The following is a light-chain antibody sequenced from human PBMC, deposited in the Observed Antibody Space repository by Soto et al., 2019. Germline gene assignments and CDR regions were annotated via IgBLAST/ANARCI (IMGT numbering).Light chain of an antibody. CDR2: EVS. V-gene: IGLV2-8*01. CDR1: SSDVGAYNY. J-gene: IGLJ2*01. Sequence: QSALTQPPSASGSPGQSVTISCTGTSSDVGAYNYVSWYQQHPGKAPKLIISEVSKRPSGVPDRFSGSKSGNTVSLTVSGLQAEDEADYYCSSSAGSNNLIFGGGTQLTVL. CDR3: SSSAGSNNLI.